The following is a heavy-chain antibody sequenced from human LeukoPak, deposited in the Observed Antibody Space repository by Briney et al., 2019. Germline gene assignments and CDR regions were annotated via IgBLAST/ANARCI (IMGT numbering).Heavy chain of an antibody. D-gene: IGHD2-15*01. CDR1: GYTFTSYA. V-gene: IGHV1-18*01. CDR3: ATRTLAPTYDAFDI. CDR2: IGAYNGNT. Sequence: ASVKVSCKASGYTFTSYAISWVRQAPGQGLEWMGSIGAYNGNTNYAQNLQGRVTMTTDTPTSTAYMELRSLRSDDTAVYYCATRTLAPTYDAFDIWGQGTTVTVSS. J-gene: IGHJ3*02.